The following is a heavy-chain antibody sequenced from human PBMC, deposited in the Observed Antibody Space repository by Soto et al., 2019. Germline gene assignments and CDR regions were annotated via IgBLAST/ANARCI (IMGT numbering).Heavy chain of an antibody. J-gene: IGHJ4*02. Sequence: QITLKESGPTLVKPTQTLTLTCTFSGFSLTTRGVGVGWIRQPPGKALEWLALIYWDDDEGYSPPLKSMLTITKDTSKNQVVLTITNMDPVDTATYYCAHRPRGYSYHFDYWGQGTLVTVSS. CDR1: GFSLTTRGVG. V-gene: IGHV2-5*02. CDR2: IYWDDDE. D-gene: IGHD5-18*01. CDR3: AHRPRGYSYHFDY.